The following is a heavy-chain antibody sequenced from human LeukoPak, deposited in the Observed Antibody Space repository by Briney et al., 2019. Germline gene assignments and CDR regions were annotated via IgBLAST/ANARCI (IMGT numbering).Heavy chain of an antibody. J-gene: IGHJ4*02. V-gene: IGHV3-48*04. D-gene: IGHD3-22*01. CDR1: GFTFSSYD. CDR3: ARVWSSGYTKDY. Sequence: GGSLRLSCTASGFTFSSYDMSWVRQAPGKGLEWLSYISSSSSTIYYADSVKGRFTISRDNAKNSVYLQMNSLRAEDTAVYYCARVWSSGYTKDYWGQGTLVTVSS. CDR2: ISSSSSTI.